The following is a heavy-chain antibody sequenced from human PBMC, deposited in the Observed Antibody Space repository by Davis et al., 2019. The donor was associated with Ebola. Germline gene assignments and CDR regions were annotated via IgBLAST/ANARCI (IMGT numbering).Heavy chain of an antibody. Sequence: ETLSLTCAVYGGSFSGYYWSWIRQPPGKGLEWVANIKQDGSEKYYVDSVKGRFTISRDNAKNSLYLQMNSLRAEDTAVYYCAREGGYCSSTSCYIAEYFQHWGQGTLVTVSS. D-gene: IGHD2-2*02. CDR3: AREGGYCSSTSCYIAEYFQH. V-gene: IGHV3-7*03. CDR1: GGSFSGYY. CDR2: IKQDGSEK. J-gene: IGHJ1*01.